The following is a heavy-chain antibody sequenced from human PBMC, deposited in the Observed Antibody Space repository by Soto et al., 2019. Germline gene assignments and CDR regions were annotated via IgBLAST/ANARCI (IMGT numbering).Heavy chain of an antibody. Sequence: SVKVSCKASGYTFTSYYMHWVRQAPGQGLEWMGIINPSGGSTSYAQKFQGRVTMTRDTSTSTVYMELSSLRSEDTAVYYCARDPRGYYDSSGTFDYWGQGNLVTVSS. CDR3: ARDPRGYYDSSGTFDY. CDR2: INPSGGST. D-gene: IGHD3-22*01. V-gene: IGHV1-46*01. CDR1: GYTFTSYY. J-gene: IGHJ4*02.